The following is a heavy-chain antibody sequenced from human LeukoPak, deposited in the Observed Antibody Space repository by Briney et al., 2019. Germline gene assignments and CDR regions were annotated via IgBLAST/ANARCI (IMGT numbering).Heavy chain of an antibody. V-gene: IGHV1-8*03. CDR2: VKPRRGDA. CDR3: ARGVPLGYCTYGVCYPPYYFDY. CDR1: GYTFISYN. J-gene: IGHJ4*02. Sequence: ASVRVSCKASGYTFISYNINWLRQAPGQGLEWMGWVKPRRGDAGYLQKLQGRLTITRDSSIDTAYMDLSGLSSEDTAVYYCARGVPLGYCTYGVCYPPYYFDYWGQGTLVTAS. D-gene: IGHD2-8*01.